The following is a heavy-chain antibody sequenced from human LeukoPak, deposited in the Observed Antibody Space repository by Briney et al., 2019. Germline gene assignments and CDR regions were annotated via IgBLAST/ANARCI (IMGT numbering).Heavy chain of an antibody. CDR1: RNIFTGYF. V-gene: IGHV1-18*04. J-gene: IGHJ4*02. Sequence: GASVKVSCKASRNIFTGYFIHWVRQAPGQGLEWMGWISTYNGNTNSTQAFQGRVTLTTDTSTSTAYMELRSLRSDDTAVYYCARDRIAAAGPFGYWGQGTLVTVSS. CDR2: ISTYNGNT. D-gene: IGHD6-13*01. CDR3: ARDRIAAAGPFGY.